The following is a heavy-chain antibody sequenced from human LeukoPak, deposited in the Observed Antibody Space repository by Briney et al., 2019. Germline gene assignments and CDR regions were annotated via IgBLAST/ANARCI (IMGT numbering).Heavy chain of an antibody. CDR1: GYSISSGYY. CDR3: ARVHYGDGYDYYYMDV. J-gene: IGHJ6*03. CDR2: IYHSGST. Sequence: SETLSLTCTVSGYSISSGYYWGWIRQPPGKGLEWIGSIYHSGSTYYNPSLKSRVTISVDTSKNQFSLKLSSVTAADTAVYYCARVHYGDGYDYYYMDVWGKGTTVTVSS. V-gene: IGHV4-38-2*02. D-gene: IGHD4-17*01.